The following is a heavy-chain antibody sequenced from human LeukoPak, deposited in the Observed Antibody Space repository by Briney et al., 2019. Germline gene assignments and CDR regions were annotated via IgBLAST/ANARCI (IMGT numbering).Heavy chain of an antibody. J-gene: IGHJ5*02. CDR2: IHDSGTT. CDR3: ARDSGYYYESQWFDP. CDR1: SGSISNYY. V-gene: IGHV4-59*01. Sequence: SETLSLTCTVSSGSISNYYWSWIRQPPGKGLEWIGYIHDSGTTDYNPSLKSRVTMLLDTSKNQFSLKLRSVAAADTAVYYCARDSGYYYESQWFDPWGQGTLVTVSS. D-gene: IGHD3-22*01.